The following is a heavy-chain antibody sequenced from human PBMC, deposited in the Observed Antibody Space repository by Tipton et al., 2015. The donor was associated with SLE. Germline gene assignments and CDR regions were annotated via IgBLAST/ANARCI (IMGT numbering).Heavy chain of an antibody. J-gene: IGHJ4*02. CDR3: ARNADGSFDY. CDR1: GGSFSGYY. Sequence: TLSLTCAVYGGSFSGYYWSWIRQPPGKGLEWIGEINHSGSTNYNPSLKSRVTISVDTSKNQFSLKLSSVTAADTAVYYCARNADGSFDYWGQGTLVTVSS. CDR2: INHSGST. D-gene: IGHD1-14*01. V-gene: IGHV4-34*01.